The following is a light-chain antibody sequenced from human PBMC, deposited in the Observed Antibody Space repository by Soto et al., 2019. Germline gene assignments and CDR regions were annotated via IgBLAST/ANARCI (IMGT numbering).Light chain of an antibody. Sequence: EVVLTQSPGTLSLSPGEGATLSCRASQSVSSSYLAWYQQKAGKAPRLLIFGASSRASGIPDRFSGSGSGTDFTLTISRLEPEDFAMYYCQQYGSSPLTFGGGTKVEIK. J-gene: IGKJ4*01. CDR1: QSVSSSY. CDR2: GAS. V-gene: IGKV3-20*01. CDR3: QQYGSSPLT.